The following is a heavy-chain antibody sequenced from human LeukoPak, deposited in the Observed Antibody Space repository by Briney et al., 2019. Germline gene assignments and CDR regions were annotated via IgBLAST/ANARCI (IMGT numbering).Heavy chain of an antibody. J-gene: IGHJ4*02. CDR2: ISGSGGST. D-gene: IGHD6-13*01. CDR3: AKGYSSSWDHYFDY. CDR1: GFTFSSYA. Sequence: GGSLRLSCAASGFTFSSYAMSWVRQAPGKGLEWVSAISGSGGSTYYADSVKGRFTISRDNSKNTLYLQMNGLRAEDTAVYYCAKGYSSSWDHYFDYWGQGTLVTVSS. V-gene: IGHV3-23*01.